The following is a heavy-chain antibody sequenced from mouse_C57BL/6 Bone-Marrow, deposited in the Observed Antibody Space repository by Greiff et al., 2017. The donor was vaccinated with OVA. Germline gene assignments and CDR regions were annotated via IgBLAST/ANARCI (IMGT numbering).Heavy chain of an antibody. Sequence: EVKLVESGGGLVKPGGSLKLSCAASGFTFSSYTMSWVRQTPEKRLEWVATISGGGGNTYYPDSVKGRFTISRDNAKNTLYLQMSSLRSEDTALYYCARQLYRALDYWGQGTTLTVSS. CDR2: ISGGGGNT. CDR3: ARQLYRALDY. D-gene: IGHD2-1*01. V-gene: IGHV5-9*01. J-gene: IGHJ2*01. CDR1: GFTFSSYT.